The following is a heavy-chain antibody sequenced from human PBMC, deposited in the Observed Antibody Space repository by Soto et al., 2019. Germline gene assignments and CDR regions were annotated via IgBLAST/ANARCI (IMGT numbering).Heavy chain of an antibody. CDR1: GFTFSSYS. Sequence: EVQLVESGGGLVQPGGSLRLSCAASGFTFSSYSMNWVRQAPGKGLEWVSYISSSSSTIYYADSVKGRFTISRDNAKNSLYLQMNGLRAEDTAVYYCARDYGGYDSIHWYFDLWGRGTLVTVSS. J-gene: IGHJ2*01. CDR2: ISSSSSTI. D-gene: IGHD5-12*01. V-gene: IGHV3-48*01. CDR3: ARDYGGYDSIHWYFDL.